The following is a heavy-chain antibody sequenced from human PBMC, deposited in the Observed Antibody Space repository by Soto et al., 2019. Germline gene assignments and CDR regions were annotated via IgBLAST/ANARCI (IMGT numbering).Heavy chain of an antibody. J-gene: IGHJ6*03. D-gene: IGHD2-15*01. V-gene: IGHV3-48*01. CDR1: GFTCSSYS. Sequence: VGSLRLSCTASGFTCSSYSMSWVRQAPGKGLEWVSYISSSSSTIYYADSVKGRFTISRDNAKNSLYLQMNSLRAEDTAVYYCARDAVVAAYMDVWGKGTTVTVSS. CDR3: ARDAVVAAYMDV. CDR2: ISSSSSTI.